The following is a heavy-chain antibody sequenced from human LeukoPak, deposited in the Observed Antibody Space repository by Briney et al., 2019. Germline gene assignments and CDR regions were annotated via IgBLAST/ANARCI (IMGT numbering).Heavy chain of an antibody. D-gene: IGHD3-10*01. CDR2: IYYSGST. V-gene: IGHV4-59*01. CDR3: ARVRQPYYFDY. Sequence: SETLSLTCTASGGSISSYYWSWIRQPPGKGLEWIGYIYYSGSTNYNPSLKSRVTISVDTSKNQFSLKLSSVTAADTAVYYCARVRQPYYFDYWGQGTLVTASS. CDR1: GGSISSYY. J-gene: IGHJ4*02.